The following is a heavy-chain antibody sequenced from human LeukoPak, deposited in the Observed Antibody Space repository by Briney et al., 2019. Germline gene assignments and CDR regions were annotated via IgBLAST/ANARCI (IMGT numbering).Heavy chain of an antibody. Sequence: PSETLSLTCAVYGGSFSGYYWSWIRQPPGKGLEWIAEINHSGSTNYNPSLKSRVTISVDTSKNQFSLKLSSVTAADTAVYYCARMGLEGYCSSTSCDDYWGQGTLVTVSS. CDR3: ARMGLEGYCSSTSCDDY. V-gene: IGHV4-34*01. CDR1: GGSFSGYY. D-gene: IGHD2-2*01. J-gene: IGHJ4*02. CDR2: INHSGST.